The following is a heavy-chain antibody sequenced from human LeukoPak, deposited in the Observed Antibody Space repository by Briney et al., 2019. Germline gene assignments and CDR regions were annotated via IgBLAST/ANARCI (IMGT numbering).Heavy chain of an antibody. D-gene: IGHD1-26*01. V-gene: IGHV3-23*01. CDR2: ISGSGGST. CDR3: AKDRGSYFDY. J-gene: IGHJ4*02. CDR1: GFTFSSYA. Sequence: VQPGGSLTFSCAASGFTFSSYAMSWVRQAPGKGLEWVSVISGSGGSTYYADSVKGRFTISRDNSKNTLYLQRNRLRAEDTAVYYCAKDRGSYFDYWGQGTLVTVSS.